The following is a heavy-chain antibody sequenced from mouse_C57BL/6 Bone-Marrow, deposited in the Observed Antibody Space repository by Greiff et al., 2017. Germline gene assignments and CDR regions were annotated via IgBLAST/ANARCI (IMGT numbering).Heavy chain of an antibody. Sequence: QVQLQQPGAELVKPGASVKLSCKASGYTFTSYWMHWVKQRPGRGLEWIGRIDPNSGGTKYNEKFKSKATLTVDKPSSTAYMKLSSLTSEDSAVYYCARTYYPAWFAYWGQGTLVTVSA. V-gene: IGHV1-72*01. J-gene: IGHJ3*01. CDR3: ARTYYPAWFAY. D-gene: IGHD2-10*01. CDR2: IDPNSGGT. CDR1: GYTFTSYW.